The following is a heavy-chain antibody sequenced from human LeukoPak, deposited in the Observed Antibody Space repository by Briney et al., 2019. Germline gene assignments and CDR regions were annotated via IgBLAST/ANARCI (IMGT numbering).Heavy chain of an antibody. CDR1: GYTFTRYY. V-gene: IGHV1-46*01. CDR2: INPSGGST. J-gene: IGHJ4*02. CDR3: WVMDFDY. D-gene: IGHD3-16*01. Sequence: GASVTVSCKASGYTFTRYYIHWVRQAPGQGLEWMGIINPSGGSTSYAQKFQGRVTMTRDTSTSTVYMELSSLRSEDTAVYYCWVMDFDYWGQGTLVTVSS.